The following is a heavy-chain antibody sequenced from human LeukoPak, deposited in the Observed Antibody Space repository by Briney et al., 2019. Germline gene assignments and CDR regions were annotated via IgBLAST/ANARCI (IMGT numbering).Heavy chain of an antibody. J-gene: IGHJ3*02. Sequence: GGSLRLSCAASGFTFSDHYMDWVRQAPGKGLEWVGRTRNKANSYTTEYAASVKGRFTISRDDSKNSLYLQMNSLKTEDTAVYYCARPHDAFDIWGQGTMVTVSS. CDR1: GFTFSDHY. V-gene: IGHV3-72*01. CDR2: TRNKANSYTT. CDR3: ARPHDAFDI.